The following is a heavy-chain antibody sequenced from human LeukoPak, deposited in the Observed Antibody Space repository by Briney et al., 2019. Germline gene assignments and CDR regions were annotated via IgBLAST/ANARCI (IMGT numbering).Heavy chain of an antibody. CDR3: AKASGGSGSYFDY. V-gene: IGHV3-23*01. CDR2: ITESGGST. CDR1: GFTFSSYA. D-gene: IGHD1-26*01. J-gene: IGHJ4*02. Sequence: GGSLRLSCVASGFTFSSYAMSWVRQAPGKGLEWVSAITESGGSTYYADSVKGRFTISRDNSKNTLYLQMNSLRAEDTAVYYCAKASGGSGSYFDYWGQGTLVTVSS.